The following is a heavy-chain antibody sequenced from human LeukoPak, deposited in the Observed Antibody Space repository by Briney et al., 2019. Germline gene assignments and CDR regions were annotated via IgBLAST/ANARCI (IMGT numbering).Heavy chain of an antibody. CDR1: GFTFSSFA. D-gene: IGHD1-26*01. J-gene: IGHJ4*02. Sequence: HPGGSLRLSCSASGFTFSSFAMFWVRQAPGKGLEYVSGISSDGGRTNYADSVKARFTISRDNSKVTLYLQMTSLRPEDTAIYYCVKDPSGNYFYFDYWGQGTLVTLSS. CDR3: VKDPSGNYFYFDY. V-gene: IGHV3-64D*09. CDR2: ISSDGGRT.